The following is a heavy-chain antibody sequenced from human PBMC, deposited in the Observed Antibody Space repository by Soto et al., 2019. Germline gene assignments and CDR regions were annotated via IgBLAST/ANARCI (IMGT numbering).Heavy chain of an antibody. CDR2: IVPIFDIP. V-gene: IGHV1-69*01. CDR3: ALRKINYYDSSGSFEY. CDR1: GGTFTRYD. Sequence: QVQLVQSGAEVKKPGSSVRVSCTASGGTFTRYDINWVRQAPGQGLEWMGGIVPIFDIPNYAQNFQGRVTITADESTSTAYMELSSLRSADTAIYYCALRKINYYDSSGSFEYWGQGTLVTVSS. D-gene: IGHD3-22*01. J-gene: IGHJ4*02.